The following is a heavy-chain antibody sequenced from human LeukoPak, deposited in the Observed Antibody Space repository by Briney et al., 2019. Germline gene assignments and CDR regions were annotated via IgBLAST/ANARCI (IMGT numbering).Heavy chain of an antibody. J-gene: IGHJ4*02. D-gene: IGHD5-12*01. CDR3: ARASGYSGYDWVYYFDY. V-gene: IGHV4-34*01. Sequence: SETLSLTCAVYGGSFSGYYWSWIRQPPGKGLEWIGEINHSGSTNYNPSLKSQVTMSVDTSKNQFSLKLSSVTAADTAVYYCARASGYSGYDWVYYFDYWGQGTLVTVSS. CDR1: GGSFSGYY. CDR2: INHSGST.